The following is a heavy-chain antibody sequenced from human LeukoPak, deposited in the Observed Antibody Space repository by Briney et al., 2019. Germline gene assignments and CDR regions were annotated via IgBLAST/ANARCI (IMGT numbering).Heavy chain of an antibody. D-gene: IGHD5-24*01. CDR3: ASRGDGYNFRGLDI. Sequence: GGSLRLSCAASGFTFSDSWMHWVRQPPGEGLVGVSRINTDGSDTTYADSVKGRFTISRDNAKGTLYLQMNSLRAEDTAVYYCASRGDGYNFRGLDIWGQGTKVTVSS. CDR1: GFTFSDSW. J-gene: IGHJ3*02. CDR2: INTDGSDT. V-gene: IGHV3-74*01.